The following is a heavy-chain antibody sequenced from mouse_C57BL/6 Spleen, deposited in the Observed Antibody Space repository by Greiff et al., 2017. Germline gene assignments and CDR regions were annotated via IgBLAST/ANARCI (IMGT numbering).Heavy chain of an antibody. Sequence: QVQLQRSGAELVKPGASVNLSCKASAYPFPSYWMHWGKQRLGQGLEWIGMIHPNSGSTNYIDKFKSKATLPVDKSSSTAYMQLSSLTSEDSAVYYCARLGPDYAMDYWGQGTSVTVSS. CDR1: AYPFPSYW. V-gene: IGHV1-64*01. J-gene: IGHJ4*01. CDR3: ARLGPDYAMDY. D-gene: IGHD4-1*01. CDR2: IHPNSGST.